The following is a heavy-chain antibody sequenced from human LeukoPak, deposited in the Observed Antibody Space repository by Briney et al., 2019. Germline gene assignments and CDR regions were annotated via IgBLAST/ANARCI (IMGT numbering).Heavy chain of an antibody. CDR2: IYYSGST. CDR1: GGSISSSSYW. CDR3: ANSRTLGSGSKDY. Sequence: SETLSLTSTVSGGSISSSSYWWGWIRQPPGKGLEWIGSIYYSGSTNYNPSLKSRVTISVDTSKNQFSLKLSSVTAADTAVYYCANSRTLGSGSKDYWGQGTLVTVSS. J-gene: IGHJ4*02. D-gene: IGHD3-10*01. V-gene: IGHV4-39*01.